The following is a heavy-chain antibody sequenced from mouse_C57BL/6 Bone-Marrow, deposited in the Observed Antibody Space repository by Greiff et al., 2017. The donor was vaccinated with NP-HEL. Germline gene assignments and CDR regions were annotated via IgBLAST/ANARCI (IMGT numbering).Heavy chain of an antibody. V-gene: IGHV1-7*01. CDR3: AIYCYGSSPFDY. Sequence: QVQLQQSGAELAKPGASVKLSCKASGYTFTSYWMHWVKQRHGQGLEWIGYINPSSGYNKYNQKFKDKATLTADKSSSTAYMQLSSLTYDDSAVYYCAIYCYGSSPFDYWGQGTTLTVSS. J-gene: IGHJ2*01. D-gene: IGHD1-1*01. CDR2: INPSSGYN. CDR1: GYTFTSYW.